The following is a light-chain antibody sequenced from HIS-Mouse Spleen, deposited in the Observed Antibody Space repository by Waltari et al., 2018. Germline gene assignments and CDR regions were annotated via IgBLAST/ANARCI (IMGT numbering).Light chain of an antibody. J-gene: IGLJ2*01. CDR2: GKN. V-gene: IGLV3-19*01. CDR1: SLRRYY. CDR3: NSRDSSGNHVV. Sequence: SSELTQDPAVSVALGQTASITCQGDSLRRYYASWYQQKPGQAPVLVIYGKNHRPSGIPDRFSGSSSGNTASLTITGAQAEDEADYYCNSRDSSGNHVVFGGGTKLTVL.